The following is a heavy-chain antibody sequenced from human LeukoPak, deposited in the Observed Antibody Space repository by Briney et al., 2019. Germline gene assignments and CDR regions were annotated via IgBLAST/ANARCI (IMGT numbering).Heavy chain of an antibody. Sequence: SETLSLTCAVSGGSISSGGYSWSWIRQPPGKGLEWIGYIYHSGSTYYNPSLKSRVTISVDRSKSQFSLKLSSVTAADTAVYYCASTSSTINFDYWGQGTLVTVSS. CDR3: ASTSSTINFDY. D-gene: IGHD2-2*01. CDR1: GGSISSGGYS. V-gene: IGHV4-30-2*01. J-gene: IGHJ4*02. CDR2: IYHSGST.